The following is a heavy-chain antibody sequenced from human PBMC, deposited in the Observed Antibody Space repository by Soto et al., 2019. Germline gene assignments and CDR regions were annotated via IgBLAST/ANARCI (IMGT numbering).Heavy chain of an antibody. CDR2: VSASGLTT. Sequence: GSLRLSCAASGFTFSTYAMAWVRQAPGKGLEWVSRVSASGLTTDYADPVKGRFSISRDNAENSLYLQMDSLGAEDTALYYCVRDQLYFYYIFGRHLNGFYIWGQGTMVTVS. CDR3: VRDQLYFYYIFGRHLNGFYI. CDR1: GFTFSTYA. V-gene: IGHV3-48*01. D-gene: IGHD3-22*01. J-gene: IGHJ3*02.